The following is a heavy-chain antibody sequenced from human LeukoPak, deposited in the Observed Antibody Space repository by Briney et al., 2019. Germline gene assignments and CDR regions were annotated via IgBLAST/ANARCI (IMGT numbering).Heavy chain of an antibody. J-gene: IGHJ3*02. V-gene: IGHV3-23*01. CDR3: AKEDYYDSSGTIPPAFDI. CDR1: GFTFSSYA. Sequence: GGSLRLSCAASGFTFSSYAMSWVRQAPGKGLEWVSAISGSGGRTYYADSVKGRFTISRDNSKNTLYMQMNSQRAEDTAVYYCAKEDYYDSSGTIPPAFDIWGQGTMVTVSS. D-gene: IGHD3-22*01. CDR2: ISGSGGRT.